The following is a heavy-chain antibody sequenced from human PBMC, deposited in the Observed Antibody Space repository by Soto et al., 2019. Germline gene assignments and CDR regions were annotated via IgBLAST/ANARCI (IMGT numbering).Heavy chain of an antibody. CDR3: AKDSGSWYFTFDY. J-gene: IGHJ4*02. Sequence: PGGSLRLSCAAFGFTFSSYGMSWVRQAPGKGLEWVSVISGSGGSTYYADSVKGRFTISRDNSKNTLYLQMNSLRAEDTAVHYCAKDSGSWYFTFDYWGQGTQVTVSS. CDR2: ISGSGGST. D-gene: IGHD6-13*01. CDR1: GFTFSSYG. V-gene: IGHV3-23*01.